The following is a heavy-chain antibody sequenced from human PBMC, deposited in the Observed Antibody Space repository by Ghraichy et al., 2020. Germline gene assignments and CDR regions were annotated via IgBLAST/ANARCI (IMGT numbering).Heavy chain of an antibody. Sequence: SETLSLTCAVYGGSFSGYYWSWIRQPPGKGLEWIGEINHSGSTNYNPSLKSRVTISVDTSKNQFSLKLSSVTAADTAVYYCARAGSGLDIVATNYYYYYMDVWGKGTTVTVSS. CDR2: INHSGST. D-gene: IGHD5-12*01. CDR3: ARAGSGLDIVATNYYYYYMDV. J-gene: IGHJ6*03. V-gene: IGHV4-34*01. CDR1: GGSFSGYY.